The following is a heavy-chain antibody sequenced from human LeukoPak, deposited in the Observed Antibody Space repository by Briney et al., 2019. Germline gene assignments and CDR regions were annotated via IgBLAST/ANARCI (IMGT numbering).Heavy chain of an antibody. CDR1: GGSFSGYY. D-gene: IGHD3-10*01. CDR2: INHSGST. Sequence: PSETLSLTCAVYGGSFSGYYWSWIRQPPGKGLEWIGEINHSGSTNYNPSLKSRVTISVDTSKNQFSPKLSSVTAADTAVYYCATKGALSGSYYTNTAFVIWGQGTMVTVSS. V-gene: IGHV4-34*01. J-gene: IGHJ3*02. CDR3: ATKGALSGSYYTNTAFVI.